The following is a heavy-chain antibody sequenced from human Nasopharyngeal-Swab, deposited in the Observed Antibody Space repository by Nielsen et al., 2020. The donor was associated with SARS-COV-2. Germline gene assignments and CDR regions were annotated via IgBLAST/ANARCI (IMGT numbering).Heavy chain of an antibody. V-gene: IGHV3-23*01. J-gene: IGHJ4*02. Sequence: GESLKISCAASGFTFSSYAMSWVRQAPGKGLEWVSAISGSGGSTYYADSVKGRFTISRDNSKNTLYLQMNSLRGEDTAVYYCARRQPRQDYFDYWGQGTLVTVSS. CDR2: ISGSGGST. CDR3: ARRQPRQDYFDY. D-gene: IGHD6-13*01. CDR1: GFTFSSYA.